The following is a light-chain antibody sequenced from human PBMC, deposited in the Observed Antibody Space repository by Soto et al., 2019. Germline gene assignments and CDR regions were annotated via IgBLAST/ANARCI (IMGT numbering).Light chain of an antibody. CDR1: SSNIGSNT. CDR3: AAWVDSLNGPV. V-gene: IGLV1-44*01. J-gene: IGLJ1*01. Sequence: VLTQPPSASGTPGQRVTISCSGSSSNIGSNTVNWYQQLPGTAPKLLIYSNNQRPSGVPDRFSGSKSGTSASLAISGLQSEDEADYYCAAWVDSLNGPVFGTGTKVTVL. CDR2: SNN.